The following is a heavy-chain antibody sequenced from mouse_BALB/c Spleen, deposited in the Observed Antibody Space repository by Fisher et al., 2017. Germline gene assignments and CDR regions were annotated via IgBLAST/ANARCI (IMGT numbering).Heavy chain of an antibody. CDR3: ARAHYYGSAMDY. J-gene: IGHJ4*01. Sequence: KFKGKATLTADKSSSTAYMQLSSLASEDSAVYYCARAHYYGSAMDYWGQGTSVTVSS. V-gene: IGHV1-87*01. D-gene: IGHD1-1*01.